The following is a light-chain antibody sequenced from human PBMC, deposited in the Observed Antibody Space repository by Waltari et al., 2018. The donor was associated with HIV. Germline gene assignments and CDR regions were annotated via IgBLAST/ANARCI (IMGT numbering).Light chain of an antibody. CDR1: SYNTGAGYA. CDR3: QSYDTSLSAWV. CDR2: KNK. V-gene: IGLV1-40*03. Sequence: QSVLTQPPSISGAPGQRITASCSGTSYNTGAGYAVPWYQQLPGTAPKLLLYKNKNRPSGVPDRFSASKSDASASLAITGLQAADEGDYFCQSYDTSLSAWVFGGGTRLTVL. J-gene: IGLJ2*01.